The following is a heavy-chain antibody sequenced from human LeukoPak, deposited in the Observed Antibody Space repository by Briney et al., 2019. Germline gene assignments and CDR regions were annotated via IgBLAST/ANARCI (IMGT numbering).Heavy chain of an antibody. V-gene: IGHV1-46*01. Sequence: GASVKVSCKASGYTFTSYYMHWVRQAPGQGLEWMGIINPSGGSTSYAQKFQGRVTMTRDTSTSTAYMELSSLRSEDTAVYYCARDKGSSWYRNLIDPWGQGTLVTVSS. J-gene: IGHJ5*02. CDR2: INPSGGST. CDR1: GYTFTSYY. CDR3: ARDKGSSWYRNLIDP. D-gene: IGHD6-13*01.